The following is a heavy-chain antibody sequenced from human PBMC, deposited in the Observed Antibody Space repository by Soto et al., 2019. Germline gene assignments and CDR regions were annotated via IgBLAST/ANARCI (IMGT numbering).Heavy chain of an antibody. Sequence: SETLSLTCTVSGGSISSSHWSWVRQPPGKGLEGVGYIHHSGRINYNPPLKSRLTMSVATSKNQFSLKLSSVTAADTAVYYCARGSGWYYFWGQGTLVTVSS. J-gene: IGHJ4*02. CDR3: ARGSGWYYF. D-gene: IGHD6-19*01. V-gene: IGHV4-59*08. CDR1: GGSISSSH. CDR2: IHHSGRI.